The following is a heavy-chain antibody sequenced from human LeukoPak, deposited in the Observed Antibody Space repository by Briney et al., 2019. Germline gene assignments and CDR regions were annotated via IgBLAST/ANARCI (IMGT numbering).Heavy chain of an antibody. Sequence: SETLSLTCAVSAGSISSSNWWSWVRQSPVKGLEWIGEIYLYGTTNYNPSLKSRVTMSVDRSKNQFSLKLSSVTAADTAVYYCARDQAVTGERAFDIWGQGTMVTVSS. D-gene: IGHD7-27*01. CDR3: ARDQAVTGERAFDI. V-gene: IGHV4-4*02. CDR2: IYLYGTT. J-gene: IGHJ3*02. CDR1: AGSISSSNW.